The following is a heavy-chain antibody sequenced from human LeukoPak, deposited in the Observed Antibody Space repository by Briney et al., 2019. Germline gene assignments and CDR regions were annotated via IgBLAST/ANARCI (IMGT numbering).Heavy chain of an antibody. CDR3: ARAGRWIRDY. Sequence: PGGSLRLSCAASGFTFSSYAMHWVRQAPGKGLEWVAVISYDGSNKYYADSVKGRFTISRDNSKNTLYLQMNSLRAEDTAVYYCARAGRWIRDYWGQGTLVTVSS. CDR2: ISYDGSNK. CDR1: GFTFSSYA. V-gene: IGHV3-30-3*01. D-gene: IGHD5-18*01. J-gene: IGHJ4*02.